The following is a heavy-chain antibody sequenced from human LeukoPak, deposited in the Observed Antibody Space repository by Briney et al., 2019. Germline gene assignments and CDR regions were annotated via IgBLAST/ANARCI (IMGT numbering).Heavy chain of an antibody. J-gene: IGHJ4*02. Sequence: SETLSLTCTVSGGSISSSSYYWGWIRQPPGKGLEWIGSIYYSGSTYYNPSLRSRVTISVGTSKNQFSLKLSSVTAADTAVYYCARHRLLWFGELSSFDYWGQGTLVTVSS. V-gene: IGHV4-39*01. CDR2: IYYSGST. D-gene: IGHD3-10*01. CDR1: GGSISSSSYY. CDR3: ARHRLLWFGELSSFDY.